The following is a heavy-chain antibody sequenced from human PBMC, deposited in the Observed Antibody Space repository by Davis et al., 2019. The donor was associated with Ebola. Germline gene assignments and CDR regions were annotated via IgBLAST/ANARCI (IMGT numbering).Heavy chain of an antibody. CDR2: INPSGGST. CDR3: ARDRRYYESPYYFDS. Sequence: ASVKVSCKASGYTFTSYYMHWVRQAPGQGLEWMGIINPSGGSTSYAQKFQGRVTMTRDTSTSTVYMELSSLRSEDTAVYYCARDRRYYESPYYFDSWGQGTLVTVSS. D-gene: IGHD3-22*01. V-gene: IGHV1-46*01. CDR1: GYTFTSYY. J-gene: IGHJ4*02.